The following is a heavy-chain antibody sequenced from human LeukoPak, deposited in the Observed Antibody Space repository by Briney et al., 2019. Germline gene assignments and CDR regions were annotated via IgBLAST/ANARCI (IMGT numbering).Heavy chain of an antibody. J-gene: IGHJ4*02. D-gene: IGHD6-19*01. CDR3: SKSYKQWLVHPFDY. V-gene: IGHV4-59*01. CDR1: GGSISSYY. Sequence: PSETLSLTCTASGGSISSYYWSWIRQPPGKGLEWIGYIYYSGSTNYYPSSMSRVTITVDNTTNQFSLMLITVTTADTAVDYCSKSYKQWLVHPFDYWGQGTLVTVSS. CDR2: IYYSGST.